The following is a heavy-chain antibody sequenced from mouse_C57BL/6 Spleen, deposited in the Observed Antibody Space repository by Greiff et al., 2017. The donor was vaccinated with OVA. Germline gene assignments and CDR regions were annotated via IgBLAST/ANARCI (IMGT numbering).Heavy chain of an antibody. CDR1: GFTFSNYW. J-gene: IGHJ3*01. CDR2: IRLKSDNYAT. V-gene: IGHV6-3*01. CDR3: TELPWFAY. Sequence: EVQVVESGGGLVQPGGSMKLSCVASGFTFSNYWMNWVRQSPEKGLEWVAQIRLKSDNYATHYAESVKGRFTISRDDSKSSVYLQMNNLRAEDTGIYYCTELPWFAYWGQGTLVTVSA. D-gene: IGHD2-1*01.